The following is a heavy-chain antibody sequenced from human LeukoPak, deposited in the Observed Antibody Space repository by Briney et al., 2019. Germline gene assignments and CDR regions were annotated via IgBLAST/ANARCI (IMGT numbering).Heavy chain of an antibody. Sequence: ASVKVSCKASGYTFTGYYMHWVRQAPGQGLEWMGWINPNSGGTNYAQKFQGRVTMTRDTSISTAYMELSRLRSDDTAVYCCAAGPYGDYLSAAFDIWGQGTMVTVSS. V-gene: IGHV1-2*02. CDR2: INPNSGGT. D-gene: IGHD4-17*01. J-gene: IGHJ3*02. CDR1: GYTFTGYY. CDR3: AAGPYGDYLSAAFDI.